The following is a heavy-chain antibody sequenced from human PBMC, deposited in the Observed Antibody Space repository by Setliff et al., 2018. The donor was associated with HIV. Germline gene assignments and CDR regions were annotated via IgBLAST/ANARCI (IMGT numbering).Heavy chain of an antibody. Sequence: GASVKVSCKASGYTFTRYAMHWVRQAPGQRLEWMGWINAGNGNTKYPQKFQGRVTISRDTSASTAYMELRSLRSEDTAVYYCARERRGFDYWGQGALVTVSS. V-gene: IGHV1-3*01. CDR3: ARERRGFDY. J-gene: IGHJ4*02. CDR1: GYTFTRYA. CDR2: INAGNGNT.